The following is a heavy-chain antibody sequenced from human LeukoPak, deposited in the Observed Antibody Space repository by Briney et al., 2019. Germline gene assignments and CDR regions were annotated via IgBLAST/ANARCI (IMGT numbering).Heavy chain of an antibody. Sequence: ASVSVSCKASGYTFTSYGISWVRQAPGQGLEWMGWISAYNGNTHYAQKLQGRVTMTTDTSTGTAYMELRSLGSDDTAVYYCARRSGSSSWYEIWGQGTLVTVSS. J-gene: IGHJ4*02. CDR1: GYTFTSYG. CDR2: ISAYNGNT. D-gene: IGHD6-13*01. CDR3: ARRSGSSSWYEI. V-gene: IGHV1-18*01.